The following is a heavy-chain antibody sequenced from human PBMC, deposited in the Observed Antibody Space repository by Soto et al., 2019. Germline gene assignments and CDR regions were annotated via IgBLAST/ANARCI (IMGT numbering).Heavy chain of an antibody. D-gene: IGHD3-3*01. CDR2: IYYSGST. CDR1: GGSISSGGYY. J-gene: IGHJ4*02. Sequence: SETLSLTCTVSGGSISSGGYYWSWIRQHPGKGLEWIGYIYYSGSTYYNPSLNMGSVTAADTAIYYCVRSVILSGGSYKGLIRLHYFDTWGPGTLVTVSS. CDR3: HYFDT. V-gene: IGHV4-31*01.